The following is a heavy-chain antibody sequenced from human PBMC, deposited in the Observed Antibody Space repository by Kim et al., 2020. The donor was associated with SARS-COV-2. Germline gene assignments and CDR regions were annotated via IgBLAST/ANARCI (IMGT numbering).Heavy chain of an antibody. D-gene: IGHD2-15*01. J-gene: IGHJ4*02. CDR2: GGT. Sequence: GGTNDARRFQGRGTMTRDTSVSTVYLEMTRLRSDDTAVYYCARSSLLDFDYWGQGTLVTVSS. CDR3: ARSSLLDFDY. V-gene: IGHV1-2*02.